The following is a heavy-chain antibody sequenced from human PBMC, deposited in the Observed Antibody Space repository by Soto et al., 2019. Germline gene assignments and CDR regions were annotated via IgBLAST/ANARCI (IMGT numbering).Heavy chain of an antibody. CDR1: GFTFSSYA. V-gene: IGHV3-23*01. CDR3: AKDLAYSSVGGHGIFFDY. Sequence: GGSLRLSCAASGFTFSSYAMSWVRQAPGKGLEWVSAISGSGGSTYYADSVKGRFTISRDNSKNTLYLQMNSLRAEDTAVYYCAKDLAYSSVGGHGIFFDYWGQGTMVIVSS. CDR2: ISGSGGST. D-gene: IGHD6-19*01. J-gene: IGHJ4*02.